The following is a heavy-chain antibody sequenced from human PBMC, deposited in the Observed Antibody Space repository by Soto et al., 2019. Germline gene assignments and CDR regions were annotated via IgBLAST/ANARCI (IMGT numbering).Heavy chain of an antibody. Sequence: SETLSLTCTVSGGSISSGDYYWSWIRQPPGKGLEWIGYIYYSGSTYYNPSLKSRVTISVDTSKNQFSLKLSSVTAADTAVYYCARGGVTMIVSWYFDLWGRGTLVTVSS. CDR2: IYYSGST. CDR3: ARGGVTMIVSWYFDL. CDR1: GGSISSGDYY. J-gene: IGHJ2*01. V-gene: IGHV4-30-4*01. D-gene: IGHD3-22*01.